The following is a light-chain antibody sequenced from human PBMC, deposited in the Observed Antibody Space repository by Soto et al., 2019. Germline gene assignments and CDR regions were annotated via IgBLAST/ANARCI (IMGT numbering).Light chain of an antibody. CDR2: KAS. V-gene: IGKV1-5*03. J-gene: IGKJ1*01. Sequence: DIQMTQSPSTLSACVGDRVTITCRARQSISTWLAWYQQKPGKAPKLLIYKASILESGVPSRFSGSGSGTEFTLNISSLQPDDFATYYCQQYNSFSPWTFGHGTKVYIK. CDR3: QQYNSFSPWT. CDR1: QSISTW.